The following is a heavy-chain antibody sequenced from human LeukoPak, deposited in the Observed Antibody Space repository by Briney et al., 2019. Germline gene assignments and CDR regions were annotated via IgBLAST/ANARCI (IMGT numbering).Heavy chain of an antibody. Sequence: SWTVSDTFLVSVCFLSQYFHWGWIRPPPGKGPEWRGTFYFSGNTYYNPSLNGRVTMSIDTSKNQFSLKLSSVTAADTAVYYCARRSLYGSGSYRWFDPWGQGTLVTVSS. CDR3: ARRSLYGSGSYRWFDP. D-gene: IGHD3-10*01. V-gene: IGHV4-38-2*01. CDR2: FYFSGNT. J-gene: IGHJ5*02. CDR1: FLSQYFH.